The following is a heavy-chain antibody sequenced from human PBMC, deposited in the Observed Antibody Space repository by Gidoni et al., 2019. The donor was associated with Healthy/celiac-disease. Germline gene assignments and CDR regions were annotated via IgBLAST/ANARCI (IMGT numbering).Heavy chain of an antibody. Sequence: EVQLLASWGGLVQPGGSLRLSCAAPGFTFSSYAMSWVRQAQGKGLEWVSAISGSGGSTYYADSVKGRFTSSRDNSKNTLYLQMNSLRAEDTAVYYCAKDLPPPRSTSMGWFDYWGQGTLVTVSS. CDR2: ISGSGGST. J-gene: IGHJ4*02. CDR3: AKDLPPPRSTSMGWFDY. V-gene: IGHV3-23*01. CDR1: GFTFSSYA. D-gene: IGHD2-2*01.